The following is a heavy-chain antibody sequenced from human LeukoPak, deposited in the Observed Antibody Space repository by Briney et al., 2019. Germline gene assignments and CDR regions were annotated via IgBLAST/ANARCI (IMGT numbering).Heavy chain of an antibody. J-gene: IGHJ4*02. CDR1: GFTFSSYG. Sequence: PGRSLRLSCAASGFTFSSYGMHWVRQAPGKGLEWVAVISYDGSNKYYADSVKGRFPISRDNSKNTLYLQMNSLRAEDTAVYYCAKGRGRELLVEFDYWGQGTLVTVSS. V-gene: IGHV3-30*18. CDR2: ISYDGSNK. CDR3: AKGRGRELLVEFDY. D-gene: IGHD3-10*01.